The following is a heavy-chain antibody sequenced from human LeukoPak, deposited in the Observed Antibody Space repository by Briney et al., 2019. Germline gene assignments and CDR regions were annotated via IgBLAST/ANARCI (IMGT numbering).Heavy chain of an antibody. CDR3: ARYYYDSSGYYHGDYFDY. V-gene: IGHV1-18*01. D-gene: IGHD3-22*01. J-gene: IGHJ4*02. CDR1: GYTFTCYG. Sequence: ASVKVSCKASGYTFTCYGISWVRQAPGQGLEWMGWISAYNGNTNYAQKLQGRVTMTTDTSTSTAYMELRSLRSDDTAVYYGARYYYDSSGYYHGDYFDYWGQGTLVTVSS. CDR2: ISAYNGNT.